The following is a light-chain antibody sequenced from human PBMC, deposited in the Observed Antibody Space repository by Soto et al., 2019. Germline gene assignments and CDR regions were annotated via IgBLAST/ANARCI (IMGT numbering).Light chain of an antibody. CDR1: QRVSSSY. V-gene: IGKV3-20*01. CDR3: QQYGSSPLFP. Sequence: EIVLTQSPGTLSLSPGERATLSCRASQRVSSSYLAWYQQKPGQAHRLLIYGAYSRATGIPDRFSGSGSRTHCTLTISRLEPEDFAVYFWQQYGSSPLFPFGPGTKVDI. CDR2: GAY. J-gene: IGKJ3*01.